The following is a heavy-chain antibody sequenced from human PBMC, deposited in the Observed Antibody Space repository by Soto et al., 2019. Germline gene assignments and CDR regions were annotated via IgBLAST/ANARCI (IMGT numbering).Heavy chain of an antibody. CDR2: IYHSGST. CDR3: ARSGFSYYTNWFDP. Sequence: SETLSLTCAVSGGSISSSNWWSWVRQPPGKGLEWIGEIYHSGSTNYNPSLKSRVTISVDKSKNQFSLKLSSVTAADTAVYYCARSGFSYYTNWFDPWGQGTLVTVSS. J-gene: IGHJ5*02. D-gene: IGHD3-10*01. CDR1: GGSISSSNW. V-gene: IGHV4-4*02.